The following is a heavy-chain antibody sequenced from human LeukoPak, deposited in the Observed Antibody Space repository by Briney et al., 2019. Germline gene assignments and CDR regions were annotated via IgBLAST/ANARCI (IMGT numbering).Heavy chain of an antibody. CDR3: ARWDCSGGSCYLNY. Sequence: ASVKVSCKASGYTFTCYYMHWVRQAPGQGLEWMGWINPNSGGTNYAQKFQGRVTMTRDTSISTAYMELSRLRSDDTAVYYCARWDCSGGSCYLNYWGQGTLVTVSS. V-gene: IGHV1-2*02. CDR1: GYTFTCYY. D-gene: IGHD2-15*01. CDR2: INPNSGGT. J-gene: IGHJ4*02.